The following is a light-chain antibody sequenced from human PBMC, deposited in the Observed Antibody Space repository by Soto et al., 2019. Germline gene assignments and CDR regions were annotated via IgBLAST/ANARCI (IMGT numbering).Light chain of an antibody. V-gene: IGLV2-14*03. CDR2: YVD. CDR3: CSEADGSIYV. CDR1: SRDGGAYDY. J-gene: IGLJ1*01. Sequence: QSALTQPASVSGSPGQSITISCTGTSRDGGAYDYVSWYLQYPDKAPKLLIYYVDHRPSGVSSRFSGSKSGNTASLTISGLPAEDAGDYYGCSEADGSIYVFGTGTKLTVL.